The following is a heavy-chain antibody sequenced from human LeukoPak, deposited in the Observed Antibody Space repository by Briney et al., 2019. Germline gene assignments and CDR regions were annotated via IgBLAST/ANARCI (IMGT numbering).Heavy chain of an antibody. Sequence: PGGSLRLSCVGSGFILCNYWMTWVRQAPGKGLEWVANIKPDGSETYTVDSLKGRFTISREDAEKSLFLQMNSLRDEDTAVCYCSRNSEAAAGAFWGQGTLVIVFS. CDR1: GFILCNYW. V-gene: IGHV3-7*01. D-gene: IGHD6-13*01. CDR3: SRNSEAAAGAF. CDR2: IKPDGSET. J-gene: IGHJ4*02.